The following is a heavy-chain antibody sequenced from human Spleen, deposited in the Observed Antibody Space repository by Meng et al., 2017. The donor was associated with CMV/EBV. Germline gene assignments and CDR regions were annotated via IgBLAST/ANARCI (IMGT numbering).Heavy chain of an antibody. Sequence: LSCVVSVFSVSTNYTSWVRQAPGKGPEWFAVMYSGGSRYYRDSVKCRFTISRDNSRNTLYLQLNSLRAEDTAVYYCARGGAGGNPFDYWGQGTLVTVS. D-gene: IGHD4-23*01. CDR3: ARGGAGGNPFDY. CDR2: MYSGGSR. CDR1: VFSVSTNY. J-gene: IGHJ4*02. V-gene: IGHV3-53*01.